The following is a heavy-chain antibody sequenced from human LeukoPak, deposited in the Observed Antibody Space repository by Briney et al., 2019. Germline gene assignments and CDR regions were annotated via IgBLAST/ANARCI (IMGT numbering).Heavy chain of an antibody. CDR3: ARGRGGYSYARFFDY. J-gene: IGHJ4*02. CDR2: INHSGST. CDR1: SGSISSSNW. Sequence: PSETLSLTCAVSSGSISSSNWWSWVRQPPGKGLEWIGEINHSGSTNYNPSLKSRVTISVDTSKNQFSLKLSSVTAADTAVYYCARGRGGYSYARFFDYWGQGTLVTVSS. V-gene: IGHV4-4*02. D-gene: IGHD5-18*01.